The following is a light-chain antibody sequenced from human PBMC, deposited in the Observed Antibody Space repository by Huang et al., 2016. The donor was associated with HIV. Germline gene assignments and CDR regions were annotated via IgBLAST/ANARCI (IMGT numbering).Light chain of an antibody. J-gene: IGKJ1*01. V-gene: IGKV1-33*01. Sequence: DIQMTQSPSSLSASVGDRVTITCQARQDIRKYLNWYQQKPGRAPKLLSYDSSKLEGGVPSRFSGSGSGTNFTFTISSLHPEDIATYYCQQYDNLYVFGQGTKVEIK. CDR1: QDIRKY. CDR2: DSS. CDR3: QQYDNLYV.